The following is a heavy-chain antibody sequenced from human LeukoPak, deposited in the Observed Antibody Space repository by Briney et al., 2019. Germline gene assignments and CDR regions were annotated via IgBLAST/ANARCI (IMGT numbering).Heavy chain of an antibody. J-gene: IGHJ4*02. CDR1: GFPFSSYW. Sequence: GGSLKLSCAASGFPFSSYWISWVRQAPGKGLEWVANIKQDGSEKYYVDSVKGRFTISRDNAKNSLYLQMNSLRAEDTAVYYCAPHYYGSGSTALYWGQGTLVTVSS. V-gene: IGHV3-7*01. CDR2: IKQDGSEK. CDR3: APHYYGSGSTALY. D-gene: IGHD3-10*01.